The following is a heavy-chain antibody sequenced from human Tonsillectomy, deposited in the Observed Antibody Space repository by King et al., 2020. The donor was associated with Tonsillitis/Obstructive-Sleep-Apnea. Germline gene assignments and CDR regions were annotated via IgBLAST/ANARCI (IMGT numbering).Heavy chain of an antibody. J-gene: IGHJ4*02. V-gene: IGHV1-2*06. CDR1: GYIFTGFY. Sequence: HVQLVESGAEVKKPGASVKVSCKASGYIFTGFYIHWVRQAPGQGLEWMGRINPNSGATNYAQKFQGRVTMTRDTSISTVYMELSRLRSDDTAVYYCAALSVAATGWGQGTLVTVSS. CDR3: AALSVAATG. CDR2: INPNSGAT. D-gene: IGHD6-19*01.